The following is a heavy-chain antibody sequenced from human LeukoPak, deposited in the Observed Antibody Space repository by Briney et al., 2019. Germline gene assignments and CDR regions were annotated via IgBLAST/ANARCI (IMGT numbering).Heavy chain of an antibody. Sequence: PSETLSLTCTVSGGPISSNYWSWIRQPPGKGLEWMGYIYYSGSTNYNPSLKSRATISVDTSKNQFSLKLSSVTAADTAVYCCARARYFDLWGRGTLVTVSS. CDR3: ARARYFDL. CDR2: IYYSGST. CDR1: GGPISSNY. V-gene: IGHV4-59*01. J-gene: IGHJ2*01.